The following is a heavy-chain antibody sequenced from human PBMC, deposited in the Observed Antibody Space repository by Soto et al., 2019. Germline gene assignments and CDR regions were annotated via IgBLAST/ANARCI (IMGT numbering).Heavy chain of an antibody. J-gene: IGHJ4*02. D-gene: IGHD1-26*01. CDR3: EKDRAVRAASYYLDY. V-gene: IGHV3-30*18. CDR2: IASDGRDK. CDR1: GFTFSNHG. Sequence: SLRLSCVGSGFTFSNHGMHWVRQAPGKGLEWVAVIASDGRDKKFANAVKGGFTISRDNSRDTLYLQMDSLRPEDTALYHCEKDRAVRAASYYLDYWGQGTLVTVSS.